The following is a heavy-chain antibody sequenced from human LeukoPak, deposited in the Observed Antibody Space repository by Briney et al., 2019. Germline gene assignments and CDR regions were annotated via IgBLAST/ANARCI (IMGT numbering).Heavy chain of an antibody. CDR1: GFTFCSYA. V-gene: IGHV3-23*01. CDR3: AKGGQWFGEPVGY. Sequence: PGGSLRLSCAASGFTFCSYAMSWVRQAPGKGLEWVSAISDSGGSTYYADSVKGRVTISRDNSKNTLYLQMNSLRVEDTAVYSCAKGGQWFGEPVGYWGQGTLVTVSS. J-gene: IGHJ4*02. CDR2: ISDSGGST. D-gene: IGHD3-10*01.